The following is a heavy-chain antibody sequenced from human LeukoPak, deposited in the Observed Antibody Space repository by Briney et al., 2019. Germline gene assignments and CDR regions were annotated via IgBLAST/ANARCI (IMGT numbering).Heavy chain of an antibody. V-gene: IGHV4-39*07. Sequence: SETLSLTCTVSGASISSSGYCWGWVRQPPGKGLEWIGSICEGRTTYYIPSLKSRIAISIDTSKNQFSLKLSSVTAADTAVYYCARVGILTGYPFDYWGQGTLVTVSS. CDR2: ICEGRTT. J-gene: IGHJ4*02. CDR3: ARVGILTGYPFDY. CDR1: GASISSSGYC. D-gene: IGHD3-9*01.